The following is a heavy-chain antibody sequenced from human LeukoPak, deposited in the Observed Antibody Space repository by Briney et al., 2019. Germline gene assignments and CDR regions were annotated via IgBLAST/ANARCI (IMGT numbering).Heavy chain of an antibody. D-gene: IGHD2-2*01. V-gene: IGHV4-34*01. Sequence: SETLSLTCAVYGGSFSGYYWSWIRQPPGKGLEWIGEINHSGSTNYNPSLKSRVTISVDTSKNQFSLKLSSVTAADTAVYYRARGGDIVVVPAAMLSAFNIWGQGTMVTVSS. J-gene: IGHJ3*02. CDR1: GGSFSGYY. CDR2: INHSGST. CDR3: ARGGDIVVVPAAMLSAFNI.